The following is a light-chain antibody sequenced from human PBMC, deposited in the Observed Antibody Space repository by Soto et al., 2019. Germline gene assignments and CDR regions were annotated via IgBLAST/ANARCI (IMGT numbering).Light chain of an antibody. Sequence: QLVLTQSPSASASLGASVKLTCTLSSGHSNYAIAWHQQQPEKVPRYLMKVNSDGSHSKGDGIPDRFSGSSSGAERYLTISSLQSEDEADYSCQTWGTGIQVFGGGTKLTVL. CDR1: SGHSNYA. J-gene: IGLJ3*02. V-gene: IGLV4-69*01. CDR2: VNSDGSH. CDR3: QTWGTGIQV.